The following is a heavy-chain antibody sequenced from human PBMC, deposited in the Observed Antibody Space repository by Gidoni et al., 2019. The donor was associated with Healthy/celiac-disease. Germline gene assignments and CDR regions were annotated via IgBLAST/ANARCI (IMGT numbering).Heavy chain of an antibody. J-gene: IGHJ3*02. V-gene: IGHV3-23*01. CDR1: GFTFSTYA. CDR3: AKVSVVVVAATPNAFDI. CDR2: SSGSGGST. D-gene: IGHD2-15*01. Sequence: EVQLLESGGGLVPPGGSLRLSCPASGFTFSTYAMSWVRQAPGKGLEWVSASSGSGGSTYYADSVKGRFTISRDNSKNTLYLQMNSLRAEDTAVYYCAKVSVVVVAATPNAFDIWGQGTMVTVSS.